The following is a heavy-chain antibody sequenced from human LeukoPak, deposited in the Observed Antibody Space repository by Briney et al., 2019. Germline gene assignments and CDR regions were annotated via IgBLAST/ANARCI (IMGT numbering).Heavy chain of an antibody. V-gene: IGHV1-2*02. CDR3: ARENTVNYYYGMDA. J-gene: IGHJ6*02. CDR1: GYTFTGYY. Sequence: ASVKVSCKASGYTFTGYYMQWVRQAPGQGLEWMGWINPNSGGTSYVQKFQGRVTMTRDTSISTAYMELRRLSPDDTAVYYCARENTVNYYYGMDAWGQGTTVTVSS. D-gene: IGHD4-17*01. CDR2: INPNSGGT.